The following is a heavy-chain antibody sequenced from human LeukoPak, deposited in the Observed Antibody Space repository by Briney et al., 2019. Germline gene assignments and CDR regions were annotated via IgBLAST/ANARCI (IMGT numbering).Heavy chain of an antibody. CDR1: GFTFSSYE. J-gene: IGHJ4*02. V-gene: IGHV3-48*03. Sequence: GGSLRLSCAASGFTFSSYEMNWVRQAPGKGLEWVSYISSSGSPICYADSVKGRFTISRDNAKNSLYLQMNSLRAEDTAVYYCARDHYDILTGYYKPFDYWGQGTLVTVSS. CDR2: ISSSGSPI. D-gene: IGHD3-9*01. CDR3: ARDHYDILTGYYKPFDY.